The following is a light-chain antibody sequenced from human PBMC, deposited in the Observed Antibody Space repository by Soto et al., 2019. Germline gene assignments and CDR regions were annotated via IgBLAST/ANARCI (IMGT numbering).Light chain of an antibody. V-gene: IGLV4-69*01. CDR3: QTWGTGIEV. CDR1: RGHSSYT. CDR2: LNSDGSH. Sequence: QSVLTQSPSASASLGASVKLTCTLSRGHSSYTIAWHQQQPEKGPRYLMTLNSDGSHSKGDGIPDRFSGSSSGAERYLSISSLQSEDEADYYCQTWGTGIEVFGGWPKLTFL. J-gene: IGLJ3*02.